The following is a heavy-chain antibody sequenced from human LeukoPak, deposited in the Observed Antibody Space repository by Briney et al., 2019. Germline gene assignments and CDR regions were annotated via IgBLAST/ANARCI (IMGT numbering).Heavy chain of an antibody. CDR1: GFTFSTYC. CDR3: ARGRNGFFDY. V-gene: IGHV3-74*03. Sequence: AGSLRLSCAASGFTFSTYCMHWVRQAPGKGLVWLSQINSDAGRTTYADSVKGRLTISRDNAKNTVYLQMNSLRAEDTAMYYCARGRNGFFDYWGHGTLVTVS. J-gene: IGHJ4*01. CDR2: INSDAGRT. D-gene: IGHD5-24*01.